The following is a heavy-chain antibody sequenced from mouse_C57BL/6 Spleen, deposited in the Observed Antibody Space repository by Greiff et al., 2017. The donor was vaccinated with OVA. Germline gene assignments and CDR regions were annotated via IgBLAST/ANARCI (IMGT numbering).Heavy chain of an antibody. CDR2: ISYDGSN. D-gene: IGHD3-2*02. CDR3: ARVSRPLYAMDY. J-gene: IGHJ4*01. V-gene: IGHV3-6*01. Sequence: EVKLMESGPGLVKPSQSLSLTCSVTGYSITSGYYWNWIRQFPGNKLEWMGYISYDGSNNYNPSLKNRISITRDTSKNQFFLKLNSVTTEDTATYYCARVSRPLYAMDYWGQGTSVTVSS. CDR1: GYSITSGYY.